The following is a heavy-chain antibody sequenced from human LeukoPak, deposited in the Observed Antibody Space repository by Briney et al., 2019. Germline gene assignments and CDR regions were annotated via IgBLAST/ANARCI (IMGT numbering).Heavy chain of an antibody. CDR2: IYRGGGT. J-gene: IGHJ6*04. Sequence: PGESLRLSCAASGFTLTGSYMTWVRQAPGKGLEWVSIIYRGGGTSYANSVRGRFTVSRDNSKNTLYLQMNSLRAEDTAVYYCARGASPDVWGKGTTVTVSS. CDR1: GFTLTGSY. D-gene: IGHD3-16*01. CDR3: ARGASPDV. V-gene: IGHV3-53*01.